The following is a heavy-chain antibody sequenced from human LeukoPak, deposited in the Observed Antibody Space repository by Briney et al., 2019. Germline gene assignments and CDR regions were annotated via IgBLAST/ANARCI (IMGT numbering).Heavy chain of an antibody. D-gene: IGHD6-13*01. CDR1: GGSFSGYY. J-gene: IGHJ6*03. CDR3: ARRAGGFRQQLPYYYYMDV. Sequence: SETLSLACAVYGGSFSGYYWSWIRQPPGKGLDWIGEINHSGSTNYNPSLKSRVTISVDTSKNQFSLKLSSVTAADTAVYYCARRAGGFRQQLPYYYYMDVWGKGTTVTVSS. V-gene: IGHV4-34*01. CDR2: INHSGST.